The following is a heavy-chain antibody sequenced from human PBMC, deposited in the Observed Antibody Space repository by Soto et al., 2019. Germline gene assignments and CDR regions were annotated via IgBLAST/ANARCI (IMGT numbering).Heavy chain of an antibody. D-gene: IGHD3-10*01. J-gene: IGHJ4*02. Sequence: GGSLRLSCAASGFTFSSYAMHWVRQAPGKGLEWVAVISYDGSNKYYADSVKGRFTISRDNSKNTLYLQMNSLRAEDTAVYYCARDLVRLSYYYGSGGYWGQGTLVTVSS. CDR2: ISYDGSNK. V-gene: IGHV3-30-3*01. CDR1: GFTFSSYA. CDR3: ARDLVRLSYYYGSGGY.